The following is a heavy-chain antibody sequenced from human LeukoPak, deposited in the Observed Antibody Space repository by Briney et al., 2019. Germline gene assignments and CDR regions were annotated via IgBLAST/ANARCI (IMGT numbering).Heavy chain of an antibody. CDR1: GYTFTSYD. CDR2: MNPNSGNT. CDR3: ARSAKVYYDFWSGYYFSYYYGMDV. Sequence: ASVKVSCKASGYTFTSYDINWVRQATGQGLEWMGWMNPNSGNTGYAQKFQGRVTMTRNTSISTAYMELSSLRSEDTAVYYCARSAKVYYDFWSGYYFSYYYGMDVWGQGTTVTVSS. V-gene: IGHV1-8*01. J-gene: IGHJ6*02. D-gene: IGHD3-3*01.